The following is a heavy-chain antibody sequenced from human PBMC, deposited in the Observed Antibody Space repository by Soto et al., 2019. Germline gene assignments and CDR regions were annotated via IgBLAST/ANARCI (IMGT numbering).Heavy chain of an antibody. CDR3: AREGTHYDFWSGHSDY. CDR2: ISSRSSYI. J-gene: IGHJ4*02. Sequence: EVQLVESGGGLVKPGGSLRFSCAASGFTFSSYSMSWVRQAPGKGLEWVSSISSRSSYIYYADSVKGRFTISRDNAKNSLYLQMNSLGAEDTAVYYCAREGTHYDFWSGHSDYWGQGTLVTVSS. D-gene: IGHD3-3*01. CDR1: GFTFSSYS. V-gene: IGHV3-21*01.